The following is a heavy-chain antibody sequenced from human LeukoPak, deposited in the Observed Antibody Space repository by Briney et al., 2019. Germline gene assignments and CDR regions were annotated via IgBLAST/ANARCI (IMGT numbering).Heavy chain of an antibody. J-gene: IGHJ3*02. Sequence: PAGSLRLSCAASGFTFSNYEMNWVRQAPGKGLEWVSHISSSGTTTYDADSVKGRFTISRDNAKKSLYLQMNSLRVEDTAVYYCARSFDIWGQGTMVTVSS. V-gene: IGHV3-48*03. CDR3: ARSFDI. CDR1: GFTFSNYE. CDR2: ISSSGTTT.